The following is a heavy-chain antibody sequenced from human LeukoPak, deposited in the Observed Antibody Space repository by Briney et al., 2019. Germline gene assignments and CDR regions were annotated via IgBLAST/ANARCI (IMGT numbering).Heavy chain of an antibody. CDR1: GYTLTELS. D-gene: IGHD1-26*01. Sequence: ASVKVSCKVSGYTLTELSMHWVRQAPGKGLEWMGGFDPEDGETIYARKFQGRVTMTEDTSTDTAYMELSSLRSEDTAVYYCATTRGATTGIDYWGQGTLVTVSS. J-gene: IGHJ4*02. V-gene: IGHV1-24*01. CDR3: ATTRGATTGIDY. CDR2: FDPEDGET.